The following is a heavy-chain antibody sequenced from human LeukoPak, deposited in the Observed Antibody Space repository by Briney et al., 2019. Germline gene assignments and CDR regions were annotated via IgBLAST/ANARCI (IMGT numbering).Heavy chain of an antibody. CDR2: IGITSEYI. D-gene: IGHD4-17*01. V-gene: IGHV3-23*01. Sequence: GGSLRLSCAASGFTITAYAMSWVRQSPGKGLEWVSGIGITSEYIHYADSVKGRFTISRDNSKNTVYLEMSSLRAEDAAVYYCAKGPNGAYVGAFDTWGQGTMVIVSS. J-gene: IGHJ3*02. CDR1: GFTITAYA. CDR3: AKGPNGAYVGAFDT.